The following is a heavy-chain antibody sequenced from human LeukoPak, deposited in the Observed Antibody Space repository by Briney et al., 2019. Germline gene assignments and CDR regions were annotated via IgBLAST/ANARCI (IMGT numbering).Heavy chain of an antibody. CDR3: ARASPYCSGGSCPFDY. V-gene: IGHV3-21*01. CDR2: ISSSSSYI. J-gene: IGHJ4*02. Sequence: PGGSLRLSCAASGFTFKDAWMSWVRQAPGEGLEWVSSISSSSSYIYYADSVKGRFTISRDNAKNSLYLQMNSLRAEDTAVYYCARASPYCSGGSCPFDYWGQGTLVTVSS. CDR1: GFTFKDAW. D-gene: IGHD2-15*01.